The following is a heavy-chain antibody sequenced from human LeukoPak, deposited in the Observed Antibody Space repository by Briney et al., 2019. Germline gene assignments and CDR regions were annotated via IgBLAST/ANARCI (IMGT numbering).Heavy chain of an antibody. CDR2: IYDSGSA. V-gene: IGHV4-59*11. Sequence: PSETLSLTCTVSGDSISSHYWRWIRQPPGKGLEWIGYIYDSGSANYNPSLTSRVTISVDTSKNQFSLKLSYVTAADTAVYYGARFPRYWGQGILVTVSS. CDR1: GDSISSHY. CDR3: ARFPRY. J-gene: IGHJ4*02.